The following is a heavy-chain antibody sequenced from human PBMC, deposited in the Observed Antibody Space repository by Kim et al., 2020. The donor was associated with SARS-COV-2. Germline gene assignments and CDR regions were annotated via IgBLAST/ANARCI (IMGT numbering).Heavy chain of an antibody. CDR3: ARISGYYGSGSYPYDY. CDR1: GGSISSSSYY. Sequence: SETLSLTCTVSGGSISSSSYYWGWIRQPPGKGLEWIGSIYYSGSTYYNPSLKSRVTISVDTSKNQFSLKLSSVTAADTAVYYCARISGYYGSGSYPYDYWGQGTLVTVSS. CDR2: IYYSGST. V-gene: IGHV4-39*01. J-gene: IGHJ4*02. D-gene: IGHD3-10*01.